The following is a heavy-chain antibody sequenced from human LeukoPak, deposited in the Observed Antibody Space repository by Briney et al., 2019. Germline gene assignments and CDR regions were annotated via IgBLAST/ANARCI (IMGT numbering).Heavy chain of an antibody. CDR2: IYPTDSIT. Sequence: PGESLKISCQTSGYDFSTKWIGWVRQMPGKGLEWMGIIYPTDSITRYSPSFQGHVSISVDTSINTAYLQWASLRPSDTAMYFCARLAPDHADYWFDPWGQGALVTVSS. CDR3: ARLAPDHADYWFDP. J-gene: IGHJ5*02. V-gene: IGHV5-51*01. CDR1: GYDFSTKW. D-gene: IGHD4-17*01.